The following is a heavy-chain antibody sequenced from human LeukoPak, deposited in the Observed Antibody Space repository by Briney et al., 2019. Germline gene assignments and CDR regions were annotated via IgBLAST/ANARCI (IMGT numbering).Heavy chain of an antibody. D-gene: IGHD3-10*01. CDR2: IRYDGSNK. Sequence: GGSLRLSCAASGFTFSSYGMHWVRQAPGKGLEWVAFIRYDGSNKYYADSVKGRFTISRDNSKNTPYLQMNSLRAEDTAVYYCAKEPDLWFGEYYFDYWGQGTLVTVSS. J-gene: IGHJ4*02. CDR3: AKEPDLWFGEYYFDY. CDR1: GFTFSSYG. V-gene: IGHV3-30*02.